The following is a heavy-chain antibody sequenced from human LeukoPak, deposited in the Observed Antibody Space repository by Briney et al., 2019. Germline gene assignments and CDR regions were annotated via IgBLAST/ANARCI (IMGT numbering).Heavy chain of an antibody. Sequence: QPGGSLRLSCAASGFTFSSYAMHWVRQAPGKGLEWVAVISYDGSNKYYADPVKGRFTISRDNSKNTLYLQMNSLRAEDTAVYYCARGGYDFWSGLQYYWGQGTLVTVSS. CDR1: GFTFSSYA. CDR3: ARGGYDFWSGLQYY. J-gene: IGHJ4*02. CDR2: ISYDGSNK. V-gene: IGHV3-30*04. D-gene: IGHD3-3*01.